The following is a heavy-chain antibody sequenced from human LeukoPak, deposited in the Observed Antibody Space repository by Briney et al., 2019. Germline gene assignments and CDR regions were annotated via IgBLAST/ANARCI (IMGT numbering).Heavy chain of an antibody. Sequence: ASVKVSCKASGYTFTGYYMHWVRQAPGQGLEWMGWINPNSGGTNYAQKFQGWVTMTRDTSISTAYMELSRLRSDDTAVYYCAREGAEAVEMALQSQRGFFDYWGQGTLVTVSS. D-gene: IGHD5-24*01. CDR2: INPNSGGT. CDR1: GYTFTGYY. CDR3: AREGAEAVEMALQSQRGFFDY. V-gene: IGHV1-2*04. J-gene: IGHJ4*02.